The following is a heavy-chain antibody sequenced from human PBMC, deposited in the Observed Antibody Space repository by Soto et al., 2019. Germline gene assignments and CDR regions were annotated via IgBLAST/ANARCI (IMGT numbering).Heavy chain of an antibody. CDR3: ASRHSSPYFDY. V-gene: IGHV4-30-4*01. Sequence: QVQLQESGPGLVKPSQTLSLTCTVSGGSISSGDYYWSWIRQPPGKGLEWIGSIYYSGSTYYNPSLKXRXTXSXXTSNNQFSLKLNSVTAADTAVYYCASRHSSPYFDYWGQGTLVIVSS. CDR2: IYYSGST. CDR1: GGSISSGDYY. D-gene: IGHD6-13*01. J-gene: IGHJ4*02.